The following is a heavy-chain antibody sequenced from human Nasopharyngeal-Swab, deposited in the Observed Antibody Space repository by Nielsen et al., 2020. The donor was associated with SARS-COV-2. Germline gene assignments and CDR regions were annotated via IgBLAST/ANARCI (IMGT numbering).Heavy chain of an antibody. V-gene: IGHV1-2*06. J-gene: IGHJ6*02. D-gene: IGHD3-10*01. CDR1: GYTFTVFH. CDR2: INPKSGGT. CDR3: ATYGPGPGMDV. Sequence: ALVKVSCKASGYTFTVFHVHWVRQAPGQGLEWMGRINPKSGGTNYAQKFQGRVTMTSDTSISTAYMELSSLRSDDTAVYYCATYGPGPGMDVWGQGTTVTVTS.